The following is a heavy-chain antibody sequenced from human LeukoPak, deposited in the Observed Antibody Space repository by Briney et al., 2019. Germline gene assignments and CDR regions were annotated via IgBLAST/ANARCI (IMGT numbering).Heavy chain of an antibody. V-gene: IGHV3-53*01. D-gene: IGHD5-12*01. J-gene: IGHJ2*01. CDR3: AKDRVAHFFYWYFDL. Sequence: GGSLRLSCAASGFTVSSNYMSWVRQAPGKGLEWVSVIYSGGYTYYADSVKGRFTISRDNSKKTVYLQMNSLRAEDTAVYYCAKDRVAHFFYWYFDLWGRGTLVTVSS. CDR1: GFTVSSNY. CDR2: IYSGGYT.